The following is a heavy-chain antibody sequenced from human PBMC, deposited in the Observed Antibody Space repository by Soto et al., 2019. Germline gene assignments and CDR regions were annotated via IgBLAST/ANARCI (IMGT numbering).Heavy chain of an antibody. Sequence: SETLSLTCTVSGGSISNNSCYWGWIRQPQGKGLEWIGSIYYSGTTYYNPSLKSRVTIAVDTSKNQFSLKLNSVTAADTAVYYWSSQRRGDYYFDYWGQGTLVTVSS. CDR2: IYYSGTT. V-gene: IGHV4-39*01. D-gene: IGHD7-27*01. CDR3: SSQRRGDYYFDY. CDR1: GGSISNNSCY. J-gene: IGHJ4*02.